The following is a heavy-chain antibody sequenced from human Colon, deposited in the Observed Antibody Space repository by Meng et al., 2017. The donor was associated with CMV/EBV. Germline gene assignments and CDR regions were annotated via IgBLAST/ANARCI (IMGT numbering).Heavy chain of an antibody. CDR3: ARDRLRELLPFDY. D-gene: IGHD1-26*01. CDR1: GYTFTSNG. Sequence: CKASGYTFTSNGISWVRQAPGQGLEWMGWISAYNGNTNYAPKLQGRVTMTTDTSTSTAYMELRSLRSDDTAVYYCARDRLRELLPFDYWGQGTLVTVSS. V-gene: IGHV1-18*01. CDR2: ISAYNGNT. J-gene: IGHJ4*02.